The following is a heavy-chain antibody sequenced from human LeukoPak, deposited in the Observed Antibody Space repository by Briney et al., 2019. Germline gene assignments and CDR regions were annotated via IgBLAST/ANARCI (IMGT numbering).Heavy chain of an antibody. J-gene: IGHJ4*02. CDR1: GFTFSSYN. Sequence: KPGGSLRLSCAASGFTFSSYNINWVRQAPGKGLEWVSYISSSSSNIYYADSVKGRFTISRDNAENSLYLQMNSLRTEDTAVYYCARIIGDRGGFDYWGQGTLVTVSS. CDR3: ARIIGDRGGFDY. CDR2: ISSSSSNI. D-gene: IGHD2-21*02. V-gene: IGHV3-21*01.